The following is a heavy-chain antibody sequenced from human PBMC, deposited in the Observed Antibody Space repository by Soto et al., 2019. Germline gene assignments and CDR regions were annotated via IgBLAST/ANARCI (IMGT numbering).Heavy chain of an antibody. CDR2: INPNSGGT. J-gene: IGHJ3*02. CDR3: ARGRYYDFWSGYNDAFDI. CDR1: GYTFTGYY. V-gene: IGHV1-2*04. Sequence: ASVKVSCKASGYTFTGYYMHWVRQAPGQGLEWMGWINPNSGGTNYAQKFQGWVTMTRDTSISTAYMELSRLRSDDTAVYYCARGRYYDFWSGYNDAFDIWGQGTMVTVSS. D-gene: IGHD3-3*01.